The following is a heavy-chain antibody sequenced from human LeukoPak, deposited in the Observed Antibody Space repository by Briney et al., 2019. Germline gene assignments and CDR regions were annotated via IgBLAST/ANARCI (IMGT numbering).Heavy chain of an antibody. Sequence: PGGSLRLSCAASGFTFDDYTMHWVRQAPGKGLEWVSLISWDGGSTYYADSVKGRFTISRDNSKNSLYLQMNSLRTEDTALYYCTKETTMIVGGQYFDYWGQGTLVTVSS. J-gene: IGHJ4*02. D-gene: IGHD3-22*01. CDR3: TKETTMIVGGQYFDY. CDR2: ISWDGGST. V-gene: IGHV3-43*01. CDR1: GFTFDDYT.